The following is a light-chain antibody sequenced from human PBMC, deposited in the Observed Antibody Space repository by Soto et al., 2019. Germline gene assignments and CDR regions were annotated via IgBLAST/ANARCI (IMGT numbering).Light chain of an antibody. CDR1: SSDVGIYTH. V-gene: IGLV2-14*01. J-gene: IGLJ1*01. CDR2: GVS. CDR3: NSYTSSYTYV. Sequence: QSALTQPASVSGSPGQSITISCTGTSSDVGIYTHVSWYQQHPGRAPKLIIYGVSNRPSGVSNRFSGSKSGNTASLAISGLQAADEADYYCNSYTSSYTYVFGTGTKVTVL.